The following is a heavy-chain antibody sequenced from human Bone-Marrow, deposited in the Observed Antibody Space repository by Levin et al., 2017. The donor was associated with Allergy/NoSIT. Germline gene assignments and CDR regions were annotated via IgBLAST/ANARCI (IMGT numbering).Heavy chain of an antibody. CDR3: ARAVRNQLVSDV. J-gene: IGHJ6*02. Sequence: ASVKVSCKASGYTFNTYDITWVRQATGQGLEWVGWMNPNSGNTGYAQRFQGRVTMTRDTSISTAYMELSSLTSEDTAVYYCARAVRNQLVSDVWGQGTTVSVSS. D-gene: IGHD2-2*01. CDR2: MNPNSGNT. CDR1: GYTFNTYD. V-gene: IGHV1-8*01.